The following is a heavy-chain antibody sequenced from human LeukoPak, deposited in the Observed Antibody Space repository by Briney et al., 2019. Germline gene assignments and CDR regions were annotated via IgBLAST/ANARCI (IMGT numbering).Heavy chain of an antibody. Sequence: ASVKVSCKASGYTFTGYYMHWVRQAPGQGLEWMGWIKPNSGGTNYAQKFHGRVTMTRHTSISTAYMELSRLRSDDTAVYYCARDGATAMAGYYYYGMDVWGQGTTVTVSS. CDR1: GYTFTGYY. V-gene: IGHV1-2*02. CDR2: IKPNSGGT. J-gene: IGHJ6*02. CDR3: ARDGATAMAGYYYYGMDV. D-gene: IGHD5-18*01.